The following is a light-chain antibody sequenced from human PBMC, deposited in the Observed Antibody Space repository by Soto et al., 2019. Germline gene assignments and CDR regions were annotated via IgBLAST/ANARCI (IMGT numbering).Light chain of an antibody. V-gene: IGKV1-5*03. CDR2: KAS. Sequence: DIQMTQSPSTLSASVGDRVTITCRASQSISSWLAWYQQKPGKAPKVLFHKASSLESGVPSRFSGSGSGTEFTLTISSLQPDDFATYYCRQYNSYPVTFGGGTKVEIK. CDR3: RQYNSYPVT. J-gene: IGKJ4*01. CDR1: QSISSW.